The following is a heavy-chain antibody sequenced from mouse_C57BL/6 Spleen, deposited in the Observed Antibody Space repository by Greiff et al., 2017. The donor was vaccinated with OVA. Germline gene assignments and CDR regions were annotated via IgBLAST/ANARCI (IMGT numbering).Heavy chain of an antibody. Sequence: VQLQQPGTELVKPGASVKLSCKASGYTFTSYWMHWVQQRPGQGLEWIGNINPSNGGTTYTEMFKSKATLTVDESSSTAYMQLSSLTSEDSAVYYCAKGGAMDYWGQGTSVTVSS. CDR1: GYTFTSYW. J-gene: IGHJ4*01. CDR2: INPSNGGT. V-gene: IGHV1-53*01. CDR3: AKGGAMDY.